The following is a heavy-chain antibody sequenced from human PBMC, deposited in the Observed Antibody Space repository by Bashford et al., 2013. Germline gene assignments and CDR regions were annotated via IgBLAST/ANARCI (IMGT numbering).Heavy chain of an antibody. V-gene: IGHV4-39*01. Sequence: LEWIGSVYYVGSTNYNPSLKSRVTISVDTSKNQFSLKLSGVTAADSAVYFCARHGIAAAGRWFDPWGQGTLVTVSS. CDR3: ARHGIAAAGRWFDP. D-gene: IGHD6-13*01. CDR2: VYYVGST. J-gene: IGHJ5*02.